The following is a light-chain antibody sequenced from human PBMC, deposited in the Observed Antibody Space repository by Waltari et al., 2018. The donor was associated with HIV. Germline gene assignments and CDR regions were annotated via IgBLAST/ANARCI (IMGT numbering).Light chain of an antibody. CDR1: QSVLYSSNNKNY. Sequence: DIVMTQSPDFLAVSLGERAPIYRKSSQSVLYSSNNKNYLAWYQQKAGQSPRLLINWASTREYGVPERFSGSGSGTNFTLTISSLQAEDVALYYCLQYYSSLYTFGQGTKLEIK. CDR2: WAS. V-gene: IGKV4-1*01. CDR3: LQYYSSLYT. J-gene: IGKJ2*01.